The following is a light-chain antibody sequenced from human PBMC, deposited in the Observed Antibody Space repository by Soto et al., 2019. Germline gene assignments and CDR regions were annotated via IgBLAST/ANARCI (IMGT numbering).Light chain of an antibody. Sequence: DIQMTQSPSTLSASVGDRVTITCRASQSISGWLAWYQQNPGKAPKLLIYDASRLQSGVPSRFSGSRSGTELTLTFSSLQPDDFATYYCQQYNSYPRTFGQGTKVEIK. CDR2: DAS. V-gene: IGKV1-5*01. CDR1: QSISGW. J-gene: IGKJ1*01. CDR3: QQYNSYPRT.